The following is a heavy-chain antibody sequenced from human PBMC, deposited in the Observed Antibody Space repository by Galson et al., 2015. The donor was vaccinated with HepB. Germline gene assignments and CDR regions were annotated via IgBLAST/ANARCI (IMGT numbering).Heavy chain of an antibody. D-gene: IGHD6-13*01. CDR3: AKGAAGFDY. J-gene: IGHJ4*02. CDR1: GFTFSGYG. Sequence: SLRLSCAASGFTFSGYGMRWVRQAPGKGLEWVAVISYDGSNKYYADSVKGRFTISRDNSKNTLYLQMNSLRAEDTAVYYCAKGAAGFDYWGQGTLVTVSS. V-gene: IGHV3-30*18. CDR2: ISYDGSNK.